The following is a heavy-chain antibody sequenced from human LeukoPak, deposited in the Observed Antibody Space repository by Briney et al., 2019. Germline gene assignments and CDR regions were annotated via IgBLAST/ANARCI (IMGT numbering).Heavy chain of an antibody. Sequence: GGSLRLSCVGSGFALSDAWMRWVRQAPGKGLEWVGRIKSKADGGATEYGAPVKGRFTISRDDSKNTLYLQMNSLKTEDTAVYYCTTDTYDYVWGSYRYRDDYWGQGTLVTVSS. V-gene: IGHV3-15*01. J-gene: IGHJ4*02. CDR1: GFALSDAW. D-gene: IGHD3-16*02. CDR2: IKSKADGGAT. CDR3: TTDTYDYVWGSYRYRDDY.